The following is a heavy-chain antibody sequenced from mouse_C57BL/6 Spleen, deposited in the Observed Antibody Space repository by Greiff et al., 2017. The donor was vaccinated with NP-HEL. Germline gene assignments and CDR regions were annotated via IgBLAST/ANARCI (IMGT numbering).Heavy chain of an antibody. CDR1: GYTFTSYW. CDR2: IDPSDSYT. J-gene: IGHJ2*01. CDR3: ARDRLRRGFDY. V-gene: IGHV1-69*01. D-gene: IGHD2-2*01. Sequence: QVQLQQPGAELVMPGASVKLSCKASGYTFTSYWMHWVKQRPGQGLEWIGEIDPSDSYTNYNQKFKGKSTLTVDKSSSTAYMQLSSLTSEDSAVYYCARDRLRRGFDYWGQGTTLTVSS.